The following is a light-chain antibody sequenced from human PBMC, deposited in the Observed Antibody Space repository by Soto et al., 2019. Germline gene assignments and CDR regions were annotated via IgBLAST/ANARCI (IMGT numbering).Light chain of an antibody. CDR3: QQSYTTPPWT. V-gene: IGKV1-39*01. CDR2: RAS. J-gene: IGKJ1*01. CDR1: QIISTY. Sequence: DIQMTQSPSSLSASVGDRVTISCRASQIISTYLNWYQQKPGTAPRLLISRASSVKSGVPPRFSGSGSGRDFTLTIRSLRPEDIATYFCQQSYTTPPWTFGQGTKVEVK.